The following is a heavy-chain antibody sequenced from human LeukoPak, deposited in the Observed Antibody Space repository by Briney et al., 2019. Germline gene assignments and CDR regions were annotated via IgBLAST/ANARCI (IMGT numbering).Heavy chain of an antibody. V-gene: IGHV3-48*04. D-gene: IGHD3-10*01. CDR1: AFSLNAYN. CDR3: AIPPLSGTGSSRPLAGVDA. Sequence: GGSLRLSCAASAFSLNAYNMNWVRQAPGKGLEWVSYIGSITDGITHYAESVKGRFTISRDNAKNSLYLQMNSLRAEDTAVYYCAIPPLSGTGSSRPLAGVDAWGQGTTVTVSS. J-gene: IGHJ6*02. CDR2: IGSITDGIT.